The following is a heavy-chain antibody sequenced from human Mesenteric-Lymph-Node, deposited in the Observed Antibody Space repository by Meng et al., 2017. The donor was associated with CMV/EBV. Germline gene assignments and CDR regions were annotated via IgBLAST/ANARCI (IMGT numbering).Heavy chain of an antibody. CDR3: ARDHRKGFGGSGEEAFDI. Sequence: TFSSYAISWVRQAPGQGLEWMGGIIPIFGTANYAQKFQGRVTITADESTSTAYMELSSLRSEDTAVYYCARDHRKGFGGSGEEAFDIWGQGTMVTVSS. CDR1: TFSSYA. CDR2: IIPIFGTA. D-gene: IGHD3-10*01. J-gene: IGHJ3*02. V-gene: IGHV1-69*01.